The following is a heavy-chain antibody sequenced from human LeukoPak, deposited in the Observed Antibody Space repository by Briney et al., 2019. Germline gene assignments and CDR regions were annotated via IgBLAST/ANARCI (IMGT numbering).Heavy chain of an antibody. D-gene: IGHD5-18*01. Sequence: PSETLSLTCTVSGGSISRYYWSWIRQLPKKGLEWIGSLYYSGSTNYNPALKSRVTISVDTSKNQCSLKLSSVTAADTAVYYCARVQTLWLKAGAFDIWGQGTMATVSS. J-gene: IGHJ3*02. V-gene: IGHV4-59*01. CDR1: GGSISRYY. CDR2: LYYSGST. CDR3: ARVQTLWLKAGAFDI.